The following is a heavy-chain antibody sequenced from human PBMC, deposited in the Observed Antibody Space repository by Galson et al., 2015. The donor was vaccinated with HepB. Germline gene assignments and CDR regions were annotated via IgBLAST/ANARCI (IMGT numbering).Heavy chain of an antibody. CDR2: IKQDGSEK. V-gene: IGHV3-7*03. J-gene: IGHJ6*02. CDR1: GFTFSSYW. D-gene: IGHD2-2*01. CDR3: ARDGVVVPAAIGYYYGMDV. Sequence: SLRLSCAASGFTFSSYWMSWVRQAPGKGLEWVANIKQDGSEKYYVDSVKGRFTISRDNAKNSLYLQMSSLRAEDTAVYYCARDGVVVPAAIGYYYGMDVWGQGTTVTVSS.